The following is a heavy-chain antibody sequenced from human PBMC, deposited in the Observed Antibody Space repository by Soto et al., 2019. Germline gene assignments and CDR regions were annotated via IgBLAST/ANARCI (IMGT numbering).Heavy chain of an antibody. Sequence: PXETLSITCAFSGGSISSSNLWIWVRQPPGKGLEWIGEICHSGSTIYNPSLKSRVTISVDKSKNQFSLKLNSVTAADTAVYYCARASNYDTSGYPYYFDYWGQGTLVTVSS. CDR3: ARASNYDTSGYPYYFDY. CDR1: GGSISSSNL. J-gene: IGHJ4*02. CDR2: ICHSGST. V-gene: IGHV4-4*02. D-gene: IGHD3-22*01.